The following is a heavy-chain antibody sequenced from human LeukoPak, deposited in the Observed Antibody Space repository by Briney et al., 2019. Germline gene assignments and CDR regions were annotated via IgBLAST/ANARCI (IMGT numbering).Heavy chain of an antibody. CDR3: AREHYFYYMDG. CDR1: GFNFSSQW. J-gene: IGHJ6*03. CDR2: VNQGGTQK. Sequence: GGSLRLSCAASGFNFSSQWMSWVRQTPGKGLEWVANVNQGGTQKYYVDSVKGRFTISRDNAENSLYLQMNSLRAEDTAVYYCAREHYFYYMDGWGKGTTVTVSS. V-gene: IGHV3-7*01.